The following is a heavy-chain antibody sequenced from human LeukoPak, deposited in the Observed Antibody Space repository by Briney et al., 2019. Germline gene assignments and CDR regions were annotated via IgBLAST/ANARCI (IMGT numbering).Heavy chain of an antibody. V-gene: IGHV4-4*07. D-gene: IGHD3-22*01. J-gene: IGHJ4*02. CDR1: GGSISSYY. CDR3: ARQPREMNYYDSSGYYYFDY. Sequence: SETLSLTCTVSGGSISSYYWSWIRQPAGKGLEWIGRIYTSGSTNYNPSLKSRVTVSVDTSKNQFSLKLSSVTAADTAVYYCARQPREMNYYDSSGYYYFDYWGQGTLVTVSS. CDR2: IYTSGST.